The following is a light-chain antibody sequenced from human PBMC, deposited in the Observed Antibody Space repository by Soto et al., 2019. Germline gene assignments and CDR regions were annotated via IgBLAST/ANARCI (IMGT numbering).Light chain of an antibody. Sequence: EIVSTQCPATLSASPGERATLSCRASQSVSSNLAWYQQKPGQAPRLLIYGASTRATGIPARFSGSGSGTEFTLTISSLQSEDFAVHYCQQYNNLTPITFGQGGRLEIK. CDR1: QSVSSN. V-gene: IGKV3-15*01. CDR2: GAS. J-gene: IGKJ5*01. CDR3: QQYNNLTPIT.